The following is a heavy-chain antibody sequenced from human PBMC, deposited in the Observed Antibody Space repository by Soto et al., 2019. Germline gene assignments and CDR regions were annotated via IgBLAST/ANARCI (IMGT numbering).Heavy chain of an antibody. CDR2: ISAYNGNT. J-gene: IGHJ5*02. Sequence: ASVKVSCKASGYTFTSYGISWVRQAPGQGLEWMGWISAYNGNTNYAQKLQGRVTMTTDTSTSTAYMELRSLRSDDTAVYYCARASKKYCSSWYGSWFDPWGQGTLVTVYS. CDR1: GYTFTSYG. CDR3: ARASKKYCSSWYGSWFDP. D-gene: IGHD6-13*01. V-gene: IGHV1-18*04.